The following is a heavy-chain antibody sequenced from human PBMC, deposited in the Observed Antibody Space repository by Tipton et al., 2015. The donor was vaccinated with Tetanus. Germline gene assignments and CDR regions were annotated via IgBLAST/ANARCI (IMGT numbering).Heavy chain of an antibody. CDR1: GGSINNYY. CDR2: IYYTGDT. Sequence: TLSLTCTVSGGSINNYYWNWIRQSPGKGLEWLGNIYYTGDTDYNPSLRGRATISMDKAKNHFSLRLRSVTAADTALYYCVRSHVYRLTLFGEAIPRSGRFDPWGQGTTVTVSS. V-gene: IGHV4-59*01. CDR3: VRSHVYRLTLFGEAIPRSGRFDP. D-gene: IGHD3-3*01. J-gene: IGHJ5*02.